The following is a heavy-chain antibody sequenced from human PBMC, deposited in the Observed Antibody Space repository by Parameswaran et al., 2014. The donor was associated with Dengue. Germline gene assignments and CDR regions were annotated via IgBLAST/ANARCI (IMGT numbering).Heavy chain of an antibody. V-gene: IGHV1-2*04. CDR2: INPNSGGT. CDR3: ARGDDSSGYLIDY. J-gene: IGHJ4*02. Sequence: WVRQAPGQGLEWMGWINPNSGGTNYAQKFQGWVTMTRDTSISTAYMELSRLRSDDTAVYYCARGDDSSGYLIDYWGQGTLVTVSS. D-gene: IGHD3-22*01.